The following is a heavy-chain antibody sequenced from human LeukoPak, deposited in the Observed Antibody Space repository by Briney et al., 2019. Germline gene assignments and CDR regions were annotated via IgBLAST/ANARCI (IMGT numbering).Heavy chain of an antibody. D-gene: IGHD3-22*01. CDR2: FYNRGTT. CDR1: GGSISGYY. CDR3: ARDFKYYDSSGYYAFDI. J-gene: IGHJ3*02. Sequence: SETLSLTCTVSGGSISGYYWGWIRQPPGEELEWMGYFYNRGTTNYNPSLKSRITMSVDTSKNQFSLKLTSVTAADTAVYYCARDFKYYDSSGYYAFDIWGQGTMVTVSS. V-gene: IGHV4-59*01.